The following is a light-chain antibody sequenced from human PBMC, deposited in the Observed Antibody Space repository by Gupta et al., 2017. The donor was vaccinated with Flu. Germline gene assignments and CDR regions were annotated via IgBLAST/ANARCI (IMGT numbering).Light chain of an antibody. CDR1: QDISNY. CDR2: DAF. J-gene: IGKJ4*01. V-gene: IGKV1-33*01. Sequence: DIQMTQSPSSLSASVGDSVTITCQASQDISNYLNWYQHKPGKAPKLLIYDAFTLQTGVPSRFSAGRSGADFTFTISSLQPEDVATYYCQHYANFWLSFGGGTRVEI. CDR3: QHYANFWLS.